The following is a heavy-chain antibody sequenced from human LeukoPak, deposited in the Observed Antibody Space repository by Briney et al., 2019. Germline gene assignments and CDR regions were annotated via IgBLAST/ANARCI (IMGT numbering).Heavy chain of an antibody. J-gene: IGHJ4*02. CDR1: GFTFSSYG. V-gene: IGHV3-33*01. Sequence: PGGSLRLSCAASGFTFSSYGMHWVRQAPGKGLEWVAVIWYDGSNKYYADSVKGRFTISRDNSKNTLCLQMNSLRAEDTAVYYCASPQTPDGGSYFDYWGQGTLVTVSS. CDR3: ASPQTPDGGSYFDY. D-gene: IGHD1-26*01. CDR2: IWYDGSNK.